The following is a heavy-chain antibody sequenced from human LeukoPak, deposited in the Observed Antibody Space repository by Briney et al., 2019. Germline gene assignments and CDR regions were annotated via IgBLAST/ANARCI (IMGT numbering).Heavy chain of an antibody. CDR3: ARAVAGTAPFDY. V-gene: IGHV1-18*01. J-gene: IGHJ4*02. CDR2: ISPYNGKT. D-gene: IGHD6-19*01. CDR1: GYTFNSNG. Sequence: ASVKVSCKASGYTFNSNGISWVRQAPGQGLEWMGWISPYNGKTNYAQKLQGRVTMTTDTSTSTAYMELRSLRSDDTAMYYCARAVAGTAPFDYWGQGTLVTVSS.